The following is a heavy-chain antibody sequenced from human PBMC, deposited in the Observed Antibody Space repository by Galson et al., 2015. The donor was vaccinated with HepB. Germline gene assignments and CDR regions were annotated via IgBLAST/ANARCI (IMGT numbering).Heavy chain of an antibody. D-gene: IGHD3-22*01. J-gene: IGHJ3*02. Sequence: SVKVSCKASGFPFTSYSTHWVRQAPGQRFEWMGWINTANGNTKYSQYFQGRVTITRDTSASTAHMELRSLRSEDTAVYYCARAYYYDSSGPYYDAYDMWGQGTMVTVSS. V-gene: IGHV1-3*04. CDR2: INTANGNT. CDR1: GFPFTSYS. CDR3: ARAYYYDSSGPYYDAYDM.